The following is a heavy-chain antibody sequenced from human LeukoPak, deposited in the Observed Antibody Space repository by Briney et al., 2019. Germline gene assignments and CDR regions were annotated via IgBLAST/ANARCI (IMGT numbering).Heavy chain of an antibody. Sequence: GGSLRLSCAASGFTFSSYGMHWVRQAPGKGLEWVAVISYDGSNKYYADSVKGRFTISRDNSKNTLYLQMNSLRAEDTAVYYCAGDYGGNFYAFDIWGQGTMVTVSS. D-gene: IGHD4-23*01. CDR1: GFTFSSYG. J-gene: IGHJ3*02. CDR2: ISYDGSNK. CDR3: AGDYGGNFYAFDI. V-gene: IGHV3-30*03.